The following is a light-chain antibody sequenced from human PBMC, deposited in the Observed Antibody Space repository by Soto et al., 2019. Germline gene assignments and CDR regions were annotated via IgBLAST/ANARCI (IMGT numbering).Light chain of an antibody. Sequence: EIVLTQSPATLSLSPGERATLSCRASQSVSKYLAWYHQKLGQPPRLLIYNASNRATGIPARFSASGSGTDFTLTISSLEPDDFAVYYCQQRSSWPLTFGQGTRLEVK. CDR1: QSVSKY. CDR3: QQRSSWPLT. CDR2: NAS. J-gene: IGKJ5*01. V-gene: IGKV3-11*01.